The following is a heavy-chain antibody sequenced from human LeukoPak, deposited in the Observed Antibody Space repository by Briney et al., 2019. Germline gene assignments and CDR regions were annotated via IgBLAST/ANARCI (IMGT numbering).Heavy chain of an antibody. Sequence: SETLSLTCTVSGGSISNYYWSWIRQPPGNTLEWIGYIYYSGSTNYNPSLKSRVTISVDTSKNQFSLKLSSVTAADTAVYYCARDRSGYYYDSSGGSFDYWGQGTLVTVSS. V-gene: IGHV4-59*01. CDR1: GGSISNYY. CDR2: IYYSGST. D-gene: IGHD3-22*01. CDR3: ARDRSGYYYDSSGGSFDY. J-gene: IGHJ4*02.